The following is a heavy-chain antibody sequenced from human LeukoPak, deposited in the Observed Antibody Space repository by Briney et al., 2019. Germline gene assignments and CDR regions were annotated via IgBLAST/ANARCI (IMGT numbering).Heavy chain of an antibody. D-gene: IGHD3-10*01. CDR2: IYTSGST. Sequence: SETLSLTCTVSGGSISSYYWSWIRQPAGKGLEWIGRIYTSGSTNYNPSLKSRVTMSVDTSKNQFSLKLTSVTAADTAVYYCARDLMVRGTNWFDPWGQGTLVTVSS. V-gene: IGHV4-4*07. CDR1: GGSISSYY. CDR3: ARDLMVRGTNWFDP. J-gene: IGHJ5*02.